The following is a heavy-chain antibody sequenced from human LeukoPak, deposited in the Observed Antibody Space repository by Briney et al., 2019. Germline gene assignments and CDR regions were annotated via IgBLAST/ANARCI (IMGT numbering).Heavy chain of an antibody. Sequence: GGSLRLSCAASGFTFSSYWMHWVRQAPGKGLVWVSRINSDGGSTSYADSVKGRFTISRDNAKNTLYLQMNSLRAEDTAVYYCARDRDGVLLWFGEGYWGQGTLVTVSP. J-gene: IGHJ4*02. CDR1: GFTFSSYW. CDR2: INSDGGST. D-gene: IGHD3-10*01. CDR3: ARDRDGVLLWFGEGY. V-gene: IGHV3-74*01.